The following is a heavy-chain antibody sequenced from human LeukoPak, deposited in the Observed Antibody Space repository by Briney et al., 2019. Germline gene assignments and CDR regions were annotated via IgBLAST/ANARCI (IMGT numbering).Heavy chain of an antibody. D-gene: IGHD2-2*01. CDR3: ARGIPAAVRNWGPWGAYYYYYMDV. CDR1: GYTFTSYD. CDR2: MNPNSGNT. V-gene: IGHV1-8*03. Sequence: GASVKVSCKASGYTFTSYDINWVRQATGQGLEWMGWMNPNSGNTGYAQKFQGRVAITRNTSISTAYMELSSLRSEDTAVYYCARGIPAAVRNWGPWGAYYYYYMDVWGKGTTVTVSS. J-gene: IGHJ6*03.